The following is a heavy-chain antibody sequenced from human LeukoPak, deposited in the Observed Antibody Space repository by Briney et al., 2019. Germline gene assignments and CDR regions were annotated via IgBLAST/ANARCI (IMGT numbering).Heavy chain of an antibody. J-gene: IGHJ6*03. Sequence: ASVKVSCKASGYTFTSYGISWVRQAPGQGLEWMGWISAYNGNTNYAQKLQGRVTITRNTSISTAYMELSSLRSEDTAVYYCARGRYSSSSHGVYYYMDVWGKGTTVTVSS. CDR3: ARGRYSSSSHGVYYYMDV. D-gene: IGHD6-6*01. V-gene: IGHV1-18*01. CDR2: ISAYNGNT. CDR1: GYTFTSYG.